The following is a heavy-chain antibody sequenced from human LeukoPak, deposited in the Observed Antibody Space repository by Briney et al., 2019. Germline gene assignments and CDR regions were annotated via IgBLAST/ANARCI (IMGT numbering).Heavy chain of an antibody. J-gene: IGHJ4*02. V-gene: IGHV4-59*01. CDR1: GGSISSYY. Sequence: PSETPSLTCTVSGGSISSYYWSWIRQPPGKGLEWIGYIYYSGSTNYNPSLKSRVTISVDTSKNQFSLKLSSVTAADTAVYYCAGDQGSSWFDYWGQGTLVTVSS. CDR2: IYYSGST. CDR3: AGDQGSSWFDY. D-gene: IGHD6-13*01.